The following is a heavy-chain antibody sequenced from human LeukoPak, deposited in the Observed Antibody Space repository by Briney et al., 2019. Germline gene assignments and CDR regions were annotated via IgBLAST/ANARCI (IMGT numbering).Heavy chain of an antibody. V-gene: IGHV1-18*04. Sequence: ASVTVSFKSSRYTFPTYTITWVRQAACQGRDWMGWIRVYNGNTNYGQKLQGRVSMTTDTSTSTAYMELRSLISDDTAFYYCARVRYGWGTYHESPSFDYWGQGTLVTVSS. J-gene: IGHJ4*02. CDR1: RYTFPTYT. D-gene: IGHD3-10*01. CDR3: ARVRYGWGTYHESPSFDY. CDR2: IRVYNGNT.